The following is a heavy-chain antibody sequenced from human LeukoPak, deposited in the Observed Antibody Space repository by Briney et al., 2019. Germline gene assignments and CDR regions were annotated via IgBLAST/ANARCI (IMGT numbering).Heavy chain of an antibody. CDR3: AKDAQRGFDYSNSLEY. Sequence: GGSLRLSCVTSGFTFSHYGMHWVRQAPGKGLEWVAVIWSGGSNKFYADSVKGRFTISRDDSQNTVFLQMNSLRAEDTAIYYCAKDAQRGFDYSNSLEYWGQGTLVTVSS. V-gene: IGHV3-33*06. D-gene: IGHD4-11*01. CDR2: IWSGGSNK. J-gene: IGHJ4*02. CDR1: GFTFSHYG.